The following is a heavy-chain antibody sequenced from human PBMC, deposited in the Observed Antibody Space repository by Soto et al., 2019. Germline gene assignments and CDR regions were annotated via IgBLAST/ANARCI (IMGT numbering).Heavy chain of an antibody. V-gene: IGHV3-21*06. CDR3: ARESEDLTSNFDY. CDR1: GFTFTRYS. Sequence: GALRLSCAASGFTFTRYSMNWVRQAPGKGLEWVSSISSTTNYIYYGDSMKGRFTISRDNAKNSLYLEMNSLRAEDTAVYYCARESEDLTSNFDYWGQGXLVTVS. J-gene: IGHJ4*02. CDR2: ISSTTNYI.